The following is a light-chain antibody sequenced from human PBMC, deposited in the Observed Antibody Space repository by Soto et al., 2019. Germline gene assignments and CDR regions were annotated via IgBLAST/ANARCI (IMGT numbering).Light chain of an antibody. CDR1: SSDVGTYNL. CDR2: END. V-gene: IGLV2-23*01. Sequence: QSALTQPASVSGSPGQSITISCTGTSSDVGTYNLVSWYQQRPGKGPTLMIFENDQRPSGVSFRFSGSKSGNTASLTLSGLQAEDEADYYCCSYAGSSTYVFGTGTKLTVL. CDR3: CSYAGSSTYV. J-gene: IGLJ1*01.